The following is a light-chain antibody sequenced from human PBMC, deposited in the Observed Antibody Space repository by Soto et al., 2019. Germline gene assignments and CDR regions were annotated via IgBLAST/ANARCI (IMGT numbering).Light chain of an antibody. J-gene: IGKJ5*01. CDR3: QQYLNLPIT. V-gene: IGKV1-33*01. Sequence: DIQMTQSPASLSVSVGDRVTITCKASQDISSSLNWYQQKTGKAPKLLIYDASNLETGVPSRFSGSRSGTDFTFTISSLQTEDMGTYDCQQYLNLPITFGQGTRLEIK. CDR2: DAS. CDR1: QDISSS.